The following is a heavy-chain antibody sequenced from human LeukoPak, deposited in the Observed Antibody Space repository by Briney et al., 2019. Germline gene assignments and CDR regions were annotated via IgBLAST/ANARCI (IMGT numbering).Heavy chain of an antibody. V-gene: IGHV3-7*01. CDR2: IRQDDSEK. CDR3: ATDRKVGTWDPRFNY. D-gene: IGHD4-23*01. CDR1: GFTFSDYW. J-gene: IGHJ4*02. Sequence: GSLRLSCSASGFTFSDYWMMWVRQAPGKGLEWVGNIRQDDSEKNYVDSVKGRFTISRDNAKSSLYLQMNSLRAEDTAIYYCATDRKVGTWDPRFNYWGQGTLVTVSS.